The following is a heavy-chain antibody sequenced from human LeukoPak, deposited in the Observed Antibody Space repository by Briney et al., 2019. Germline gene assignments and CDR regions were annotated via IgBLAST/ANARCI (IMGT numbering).Heavy chain of an antibody. Sequence: PSETLSLTCAVSGGSIGISNYYWGWIRQPPGKGLEWIGTIYYSGSTYYNPSLKSRVTISVDTSKDQFSLRLSSVTAADTAVYYCASGDGTAAGLIHFDYWGQGILVTVSS. CDR3: ASGDGTAAGLIHFDY. CDR1: GGSIGISNYY. CDR2: IYYSGST. D-gene: IGHD6-13*01. J-gene: IGHJ4*02. V-gene: IGHV4-39*01.